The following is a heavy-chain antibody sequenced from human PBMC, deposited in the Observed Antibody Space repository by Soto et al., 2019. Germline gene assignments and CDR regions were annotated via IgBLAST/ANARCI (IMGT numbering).Heavy chain of an antibody. J-gene: IGHJ6*02. CDR3: VTRRDASYYYYGMDV. CDR1: GFTFGTYA. D-gene: IGHD2-2*01. CDR2: ISGSGGST. Sequence: EVQLLESGGGLVQPGGSLRLSCAASGFTFGTYAMTWVRQAPGKGLEWVSAISGSGGSTSYADSVKGRFTISRDNSKNTLFLQMNSLRAEDTAVYYCVTRRDASYYYYGMDVWGQGTTVTVSS. V-gene: IGHV3-23*01.